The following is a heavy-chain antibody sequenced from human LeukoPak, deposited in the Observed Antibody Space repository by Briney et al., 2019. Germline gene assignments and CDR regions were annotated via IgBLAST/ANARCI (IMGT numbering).Heavy chain of an antibody. D-gene: IGHD5-12*01. J-gene: IGHJ4*02. CDR3: AGGYSGYDSGGGLGY. CDR2: ISAYNGNT. Sequence: ASVKVSCKASGYTFTSYVISWGRQAPGQGLEWMGWISAYNGNTNYAQKRQGRVTMTTDTSTSTAYMELRSLRSDDTAVYYCAGGYSGYDSGGGLGYWGQGTLVTVSS. V-gene: IGHV1-18*01. CDR1: GYTFTSYV.